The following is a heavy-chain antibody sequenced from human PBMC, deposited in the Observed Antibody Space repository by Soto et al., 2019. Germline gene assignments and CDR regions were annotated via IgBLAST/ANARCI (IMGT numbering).Heavy chain of an antibody. Sequence: QVPLVQSGAEVKKPGSSVKVSCKASGGTFSTYAIDWVRQAPGQGLEWMGGIIPLFGTAKYAQNFQGRITITADESTNTAYIELRSLRSKDTAVYYCARGVHYDSSGYYYFYWGQGTLVTVSS. V-gene: IGHV1-69*01. J-gene: IGHJ4*02. CDR3: ARGVHYDSSGYYYFY. D-gene: IGHD3-22*01. CDR2: IIPLFGTA. CDR1: GGTFSTYA.